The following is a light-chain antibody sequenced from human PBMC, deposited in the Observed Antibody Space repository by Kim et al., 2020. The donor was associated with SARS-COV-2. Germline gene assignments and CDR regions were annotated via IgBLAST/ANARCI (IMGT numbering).Light chain of an antibody. Sequence: SPGERATPSCRASQNVNSNLGWYQKKPGQAPRLLIYGASTRATGIPARFSGSGSGTEFTLTISSLQSEDFAVYYCQQYNNWPPITFGQGTRLEIK. CDR3: QQYNNWPPIT. CDR2: GAS. J-gene: IGKJ5*01. V-gene: IGKV3-15*01. CDR1: QNVNSN.